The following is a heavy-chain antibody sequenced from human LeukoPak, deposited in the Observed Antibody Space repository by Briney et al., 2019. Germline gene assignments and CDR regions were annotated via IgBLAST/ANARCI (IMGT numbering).Heavy chain of an antibody. V-gene: IGHV1-18*01. Sequence: GASVKVSCNASGYTFTSYGISWVRHAPGQGLEWRGWISAYNGNTNYAQKLQGRVTMTTDTSTSTAYMELRSLRSDDTAVYYCARNRKVGATLDAFDIWGQGTMVTVSS. CDR1: GYTFTSYG. D-gene: IGHD1-26*01. J-gene: IGHJ3*02. CDR3: ARNRKVGATLDAFDI. CDR2: ISAYNGNT.